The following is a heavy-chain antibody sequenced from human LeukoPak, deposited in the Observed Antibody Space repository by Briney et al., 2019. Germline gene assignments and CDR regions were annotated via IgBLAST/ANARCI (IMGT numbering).Heavy chain of an antibody. CDR2: IWYGGSNK. D-gene: IGHD3-16*02. CDR1: GFTFSSYG. J-gene: IGHJ4*02. CDR3: ARGGLSSGFDY. V-gene: IGHV3-33*01. Sequence: PGGSLRLSCAASGFTFSSYGMHWVRQAPGKGLEWVAVIWYGGSNKYYADFVKGRFTISRDNSKNTLYLQMNSLRAEDTAVYYCARGGLSSGFDYWGQGTLVTVSS.